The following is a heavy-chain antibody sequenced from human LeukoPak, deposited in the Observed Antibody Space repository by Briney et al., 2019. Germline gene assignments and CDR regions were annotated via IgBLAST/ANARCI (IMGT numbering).Heavy chain of an antibody. CDR3: ARTSTVLRPFDY. CDR2: FYSGGTT. J-gene: IGHJ4*02. V-gene: IGHV3-53*01. Sequence: GGSLRLSCAASGFTVSSNYMSWVRQAPGKGLEWVSVFYSGGTTYYADSVKGRFTISRDSSKNTLYLQMNNLRADDTAMYFCARTSTVLRPFDYWGQGTLVTVSS. D-gene: IGHD4-17*01. CDR1: GFTVSSNY.